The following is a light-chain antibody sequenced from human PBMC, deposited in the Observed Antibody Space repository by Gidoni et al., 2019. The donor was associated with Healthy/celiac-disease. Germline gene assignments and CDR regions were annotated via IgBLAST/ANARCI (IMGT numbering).Light chain of an antibody. CDR3: QAWDSSTWV. Sequence: SYELPQPPSVSVSPGQTASITCSGDKLGDKYACWYQQQPGQSPVLVIYQDSKRPSGIPERFSGSNSGNTATLTISGTQAMDEADYYCQAWDSSTWVFGGGTKLTVL. J-gene: IGLJ3*02. CDR2: QDS. CDR1: KLGDKY. V-gene: IGLV3-1*01.